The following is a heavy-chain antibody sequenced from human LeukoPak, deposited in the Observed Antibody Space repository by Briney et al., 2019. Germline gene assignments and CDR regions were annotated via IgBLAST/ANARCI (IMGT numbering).Heavy chain of an antibody. CDR2: INTDGRIT. CDR1: GFSFRNYA. D-gene: IGHD1-26*01. Sequence: GGSLRLSCVASGFSFRNYAIHWVRQAPGKGLEYVSVINTDGRITYYADSVKGRFTIPRDNSKNTVYLQMGSLRGEDMAVYYCTRDGGSFCDFDYWGQGALVTVSS. V-gene: IGHV3-64*02. CDR3: TRDGGSFCDFDY. J-gene: IGHJ4*02.